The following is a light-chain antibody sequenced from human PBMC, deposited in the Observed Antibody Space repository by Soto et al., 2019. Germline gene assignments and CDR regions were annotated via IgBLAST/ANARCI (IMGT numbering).Light chain of an antibody. CDR2: DAS. CDR3: QQYTTYPWT. V-gene: IGKV1-5*01. CDR1: QSIGSW. Sequence: DIQMTQSPATLSASVGDRVTITCRASQSIGSWFAWYQQKPGKVPKLLIDDASSLESGVPSRFSGSGSGTEFTLTISSLQPDDFATYYCQQYTTYPWTFGQGTKVEIK. J-gene: IGKJ1*01.